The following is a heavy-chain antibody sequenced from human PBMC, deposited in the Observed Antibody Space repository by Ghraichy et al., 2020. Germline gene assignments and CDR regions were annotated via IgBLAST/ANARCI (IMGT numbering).Heavy chain of an antibody. V-gene: IGHV4-59*01. CDR2: IYYSGST. D-gene: IGHD6-19*01. CDR3: ARCFYSSGWYFYY. J-gene: IGHJ4*02. CDR1: GGSISNYY. Sequence: SETLSLTCTVSGGSISNYYWSWIRQPPGKGLEWIGYIYYSGSTNYNPSLKSRVTISVDTSKNQFSLKLSSVTAADTAVYYCARCFYSSGWYFYYWGQGTLVTVSS.